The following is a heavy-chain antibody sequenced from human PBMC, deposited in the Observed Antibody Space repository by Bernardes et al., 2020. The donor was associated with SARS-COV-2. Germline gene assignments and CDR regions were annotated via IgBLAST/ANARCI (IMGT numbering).Heavy chain of an antibody. CDR3: ARDDVTMASFNL. CDR1: GFTFSIYG. V-gene: IGHV3-33*01. CDR2: IWYDGTNI. Sequence: GGPLRLSCAASGFTFSIYGMHWVRKAPGKGLEWLAFIWYDGTNIYYADSVKGRFTISRDNSKNMLYLQMHSLRADDTALYYCARDDVTMASFNLWGQGTLLTVSS. D-gene: IGHD1-26*01. J-gene: IGHJ4*02.